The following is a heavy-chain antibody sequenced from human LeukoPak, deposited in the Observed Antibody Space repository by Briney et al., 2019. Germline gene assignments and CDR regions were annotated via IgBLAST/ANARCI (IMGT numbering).Heavy chain of an antibody. D-gene: IGHD3-22*01. Sequence: SESLSLTCTVSGASTDRRVSTNSYYWSWIRQFPGKGLEWIGNIYNIGSVTYKPSLRSRVTMSIDMSKKQLSLRLTSVTAADTAVYFCATNSSGSALDYWGQGILVTVSS. CDR1: GASTDRRVSTNSYY. V-gene: IGHV4-61*05. CDR2: IYNIGSV. CDR3: ATNSSGSALDY. J-gene: IGHJ4*02.